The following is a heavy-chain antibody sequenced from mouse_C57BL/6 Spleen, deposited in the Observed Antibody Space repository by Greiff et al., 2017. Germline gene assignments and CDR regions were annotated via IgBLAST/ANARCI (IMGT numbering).Heavy chain of an antibody. CDR1: GYTFTSYW. CDR3: ARGGDWRLRLYFDY. Sequence: VQLQQPGAELVRPGSSVKLSCKASGYTFTSYWMHWVKQRPIQGLEWIGNIDPSDSETHYNQKFKDKATLTVDKSSSTAYMQLSSLTSEDSAVYYCARGGDWRLRLYFDYWGQGTTLTVSS. J-gene: IGHJ2*01. CDR2: IDPSDSET. V-gene: IGHV1-52*01. D-gene: IGHD2-4*01.